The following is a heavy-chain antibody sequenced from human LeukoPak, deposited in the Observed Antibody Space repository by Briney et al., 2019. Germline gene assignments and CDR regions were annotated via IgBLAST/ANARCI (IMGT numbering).Heavy chain of an antibody. CDR1: GGSISSYY. Sequence: SETLSLTCTVSGGSISSYYWSWIRQPPGKGLEWIGYIYYSGSTNYNPSLKSRVTISVDTSKNQFSLKLSSVTAADTAVYYCARDRGYDFVQAPFDIWGQGTMVTVSS. V-gene: IGHV4-59*01. CDR3: ARDRGYDFVQAPFDI. D-gene: IGHD3-3*01. CDR2: IYYSGST. J-gene: IGHJ3*02.